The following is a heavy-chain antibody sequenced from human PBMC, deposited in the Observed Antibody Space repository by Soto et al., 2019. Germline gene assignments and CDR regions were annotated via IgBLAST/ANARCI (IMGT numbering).Heavy chain of an antibody. J-gene: IGHJ4*02. CDR3: ARDHDYGDFFGY. CDR1: GYTFTIYA. D-gene: IGHD4-17*01. V-gene: IGHV1-3*01. Sequence: ASVKVSCKASGYTFTIYAMHWVRQAPGQRLEWMGWINAGNGNTKYSQKFQGRVTITRDTSASTAYMELSSLRSEDTAVYYCARDHDYGDFFGYWGQGTLVTVSS. CDR2: INAGNGNT.